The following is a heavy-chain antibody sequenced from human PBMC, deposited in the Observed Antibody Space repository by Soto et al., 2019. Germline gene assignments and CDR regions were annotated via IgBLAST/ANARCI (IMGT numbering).Heavy chain of an antibody. D-gene: IGHD3-22*01. CDR2: INPSGGST. J-gene: IGHJ4*02. CDR3: ARADYYGSSGYHLDY. CDR1: GYPFTNFY. Sequence: QVQVAQSGAEVKRPGASVKVSCWASGYPFTNFYIHWVRQAPGQGLEWMGIINPSGGSTAYAQKFLGRVTMTRETSTSTVYMEVSSLRSADTAVYDCARADYYGSSGYHLDYWGQGTLVTVSS. V-gene: IGHV1-46*01.